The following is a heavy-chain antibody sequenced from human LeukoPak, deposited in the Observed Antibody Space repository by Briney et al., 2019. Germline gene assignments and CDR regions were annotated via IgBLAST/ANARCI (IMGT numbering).Heavy chain of an antibody. D-gene: IGHD6-19*01. CDR2: ISGSGGST. CDR1: GFTFSSYA. CDR3: AKDLWSVAVAGTAFDI. J-gene: IGHJ3*02. Sequence: GGSLRLSCAASGFTFSSYAMSWVRQAPGKGLEWVSAISGSGGSTYYADSVKGRFTISRDNSKNTLYLQMNSLRAEDTAVYYCAKDLWSVAVAGTAFDIWGQGTMVTVSS. V-gene: IGHV3-23*01.